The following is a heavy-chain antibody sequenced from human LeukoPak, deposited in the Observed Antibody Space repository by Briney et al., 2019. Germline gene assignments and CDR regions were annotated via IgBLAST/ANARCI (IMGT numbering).Heavy chain of an antibody. CDR2: MNPNSGNT. Sequence: ASVKVSCKASGGTFSSYAINWVRQATGQGLEWMGWMNPNSGNTGYAQKFQGRVTMTRNTSISTAYMELSSLRSEDTAVYYCAREVVVAGDAFDIWGQGTMVTVSS. D-gene: IGHD2-15*01. J-gene: IGHJ3*02. CDR3: AREVVVAGDAFDI. CDR1: GGTFSSYA. V-gene: IGHV1-8*02.